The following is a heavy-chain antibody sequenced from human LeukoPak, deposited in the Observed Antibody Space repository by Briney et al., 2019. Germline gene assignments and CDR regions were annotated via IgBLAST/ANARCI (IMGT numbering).Heavy chain of an antibody. CDR1: GGSFSGYY. CDR3: ARSEAAYYDILTGWSDFDY. Sequence: SETLSLTCAVYGGSFSGYYWSWIRQPPGKGLEWIGEINHSGSTNYNPSLKSRVTISVDTSKNQFSLKLSSVTAADTAVYYCARSEAAYYDILTGWSDFDYWGQGTLVTVSS. J-gene: IGHJ4*02. D-gene: IGHD3-9*01. V-gene: IGHV4-34*01. CDR2: INHSGST.